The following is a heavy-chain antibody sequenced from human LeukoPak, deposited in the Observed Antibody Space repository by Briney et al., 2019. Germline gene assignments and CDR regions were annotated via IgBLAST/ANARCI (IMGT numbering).Heavy chain of an antibody. CDR2: IYPGDSDT. J-gene: IGHJ4*02. V-gene: IGHV5-51*01. CDR3: ARHGRRSGYYWYYFDY. D-gene: IGHD3-22*01. Sequence: GESLKISCKGSGYSCTSYWIGWVRQMPGKGLEWMGIIYPGDSDTRYSPSFQGQVTISADKSISTAYLQWSSLKASDTAMYYCARHGRRSGYYWYYFDYWGQGTLVTVSS. CDR1: GYSCTSYW.